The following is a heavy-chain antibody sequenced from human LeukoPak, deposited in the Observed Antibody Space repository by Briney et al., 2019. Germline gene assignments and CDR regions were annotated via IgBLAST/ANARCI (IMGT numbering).Heavy chain of an antibody. Sequence: PGGSLRLSCAASKFTFSDYSMSWVRQAQGKGLEWVSSISSIRNYIYYADSVKGRFTVSRDNAKNSLYLQMNSLRAEDTAVYYCARESAGYSSGSFDYWGQGTLVIVSS. CDR3: ARESAGYSSGSFDY. CDR2: ISSIRNYI. V-gene: IGHV3-21*01. D-gene: IGHD6-19*01. CDR1: KFTFSDYS. J-gene: IGHJ4*02.